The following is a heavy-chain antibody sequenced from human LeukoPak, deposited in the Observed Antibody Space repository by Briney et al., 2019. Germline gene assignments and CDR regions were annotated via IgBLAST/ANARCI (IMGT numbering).Heavy chain of an antibody. CDR3: ARERFGSDYYLDV. V-gene: IGHV3-20*04. D-gene: IGHD3-10*01. J-gene: IGHJ6*03. Sequence: PGGSLRLSCAASGFTFDEYGMSWVRQAPGKGLEWVSGINWSGGTTVYAESVKGRFTVSRGNAKNSLYLQVNSLRVDDTALYYCARERFGSDYYLDVWGKGTTVTVSS. CDR1: GFTFDEYG. CDR2: INWSGGTT.